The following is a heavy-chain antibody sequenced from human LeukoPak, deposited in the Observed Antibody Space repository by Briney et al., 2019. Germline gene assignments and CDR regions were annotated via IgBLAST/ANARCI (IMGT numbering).Heavy chain of an antibody. Sequence: GGSLRLSCAASGFTFSDYYMSWIRQAPGKGLEWDSYISSSGTTYYADAVKGRFTISRDNAKNSLFLQMNSLRAEDTAVYFCVRPLKGGNSYGYVDSWGQGTLVTVSS. CDR2: ISSSGTT. V-gene: IGHV3-11*01. J-gene: IGHJ4*02. CDR3: VRPLKGGNSYGYVDS. CDR1: GFTFSDYY. D-gene: IGHD5-18*01.